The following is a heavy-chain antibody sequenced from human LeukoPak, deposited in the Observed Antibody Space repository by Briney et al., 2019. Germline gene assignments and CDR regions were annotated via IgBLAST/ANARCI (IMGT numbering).Heavy chain of an antibody. Sequence: GGSLRLSCSASGFTVSSEHMSWVRQAPGKGLEWVSVIYSGGRTHYADSVKGRFTISRDNSKNTLYLQMNSLRVEHTAVYYCARVPGYNGMPVWGPGTTVTVSS. J-gene: IGHJ6*02. V-gene: IGHV3-53*01. CDR2: IYSGGRT. CDR3: ARVPGYNGMPV. D-gene: IGHD1-1*01. CDR1: GFTVSSEH.